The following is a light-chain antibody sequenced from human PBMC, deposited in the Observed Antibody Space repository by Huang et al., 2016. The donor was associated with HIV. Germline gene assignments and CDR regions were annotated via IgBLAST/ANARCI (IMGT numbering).Light chain of an antibody. CDR3: QQRSNWRGFT. CDR2: DAS. J-gene: IGKJ3*01. V-gene: IGKV3-11*01. Sequence: EIVLTQSPATLSLSPGERATLSCRASQSVSSYLAWYQQKPGQAPRLLIYDASKRATSIPGGLSVSGSGTDFTLTISSLEPEDFAVYYCQQRSNWRGFTFGPGTKVDIK. CDR1: QSVSSY.